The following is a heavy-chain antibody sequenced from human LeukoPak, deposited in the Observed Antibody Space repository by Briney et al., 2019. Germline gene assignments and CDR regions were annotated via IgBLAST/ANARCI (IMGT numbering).Heavy chain of an antibody. CDR1: GGTFSSYA. CDR3: ARRSMITFGGVIPPDY. Sequence: SVKVSCKASGGTFSSYANSWVRQAPGQGLEWMGRIIPILGIANYAQKFQGRVTITADKSTSTAYMELSSLRSEDTAVYYCARRSMITFGGVIPPDYWGQGTLVTVSS. CDR2: IIPILGIA. D-gene: IGHD3-16*02. J-gene: IGHJ4*02. V-gene: IGHV1-69*04.